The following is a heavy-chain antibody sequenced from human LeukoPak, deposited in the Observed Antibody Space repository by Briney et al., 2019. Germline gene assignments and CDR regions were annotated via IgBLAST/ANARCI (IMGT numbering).Heavy chain of an antibody. CDR2: ISVHNGYT. CDR1: GYIFTSYG. D-gene: IGHD5-24*01. Sequence: ASVKVSCKTSGYIFTSYGISWVRQAPGQGLEWMGWISVHNGYTRYAQKFQGRVTMTTETSTSTAYMELSSLRSEDTAVYYCAREGLQGPWFDPWGQGTLVTVSS. CDR3: AREGLQGPWFDP. J-gene: IGHJ5*02. V-gene: IGHV1-18*01.